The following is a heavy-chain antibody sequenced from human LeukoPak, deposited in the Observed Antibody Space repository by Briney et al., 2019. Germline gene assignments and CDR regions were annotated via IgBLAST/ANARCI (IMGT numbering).Heavy chain of an antibody. V-gene: IGHV3-30*18. CDR2: ISYDGSKK. CDR3: AKERFIYYDSSPTDY. Sequence: PGGSLRLSCAASGFIFNGYGMHWVRQAPGKGLEWVAIISYDGSKKYYVDSVKGRFTISRDNSKNTLFLQMDSLRAEDTAVYYCAKERFIYYDSSPTDYWGQGTLVTVSS. D-gene: IGHD3-22*01. CDR1: GFIFNGYG. J-gene: IGHJ4*02.